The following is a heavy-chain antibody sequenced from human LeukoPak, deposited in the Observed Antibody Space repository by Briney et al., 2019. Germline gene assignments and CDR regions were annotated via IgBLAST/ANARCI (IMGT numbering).Heavy chain of an antibody. Sequence: HPGGSLRLSCAASGFTFSSYGMHWVRQAPGKGLEWVAFIRYDGSNKYYADSVKGRFTISRDNSKNTLYLQMNSLRAEDTAVYYCAKDRRNYDFWSGYYPDYWGQGTLVTVSS. D-gene: IGHD3-3*01. CDR3: AKDRRNYDFWSGYYPDY. CDR2: IRYDGSNK. V-gene: IGHV3-30*02. J-gene: IGHJ4*02. CDR1: GFTFSSYG.